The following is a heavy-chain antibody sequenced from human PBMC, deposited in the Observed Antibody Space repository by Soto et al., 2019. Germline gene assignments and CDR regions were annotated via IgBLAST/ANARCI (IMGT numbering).Heavy chain of an antibody. J-gene: IGHJ6*03. Sequence: EVQLVESGGGLVKPGGSLRLSCAASGFTFSSYSMNWVRQAPGKGLEWVSSISSSSSYIYYADSVKGRFTISRDNAKNPLYLQMNSPRAEDTAVYYCARDRLELPSTYYYYYYMDLWGKGTTVTVSS. CDR1: GFTFSSYS. V-gene: IGHV3-21*01. CDR3: ARDRLELPSTYYYYYYMDL. CDR2: ISSSSSYI. D-gene: IGHD1-7*01.